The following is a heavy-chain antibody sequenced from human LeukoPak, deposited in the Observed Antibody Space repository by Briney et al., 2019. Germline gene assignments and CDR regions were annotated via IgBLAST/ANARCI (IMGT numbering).Heavy chain of an antibody. CDR1: GGSISSGGYY. J-gene: IGHJ4*02. CDR2: IYYSGST. D-gene: IGHD4-17*01. CDR3: ARVNHDYGDYGLDY. V-gene: IGHV4-31*03. Sequence: PSQTLSLTCTVSGGSISSGGYYWSWIRQHPGKGLEWIVYIYYSGSTYYNPSLKSRVTISVDTSKNQFSLKLSSVTAADTAVYYCARVNHDYGDYGLDYWGQGTLVTVSS.